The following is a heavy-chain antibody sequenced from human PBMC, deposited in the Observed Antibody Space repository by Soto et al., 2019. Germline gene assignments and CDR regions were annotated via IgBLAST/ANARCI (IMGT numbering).Heavy chain of an antibody. J-gene: IGHJ3*02. Sequence: EVQLVESGGVLVQPGGSLRLSCAASGFTFSIYSRNWVRQAPGKGLEWVSYISSGSAAIYYADSVKGRFTIARDNANNALYVQMSSLRDEDTAVYCCARCSDAFDIWGQGTMITVSS. CDR1: GFTFSIYS. CDR2: ISSGSAAI. CDR3: ARCSDAFDI. V-gene: IGHV3-48*02. D-gene: IGHD3-10*02.